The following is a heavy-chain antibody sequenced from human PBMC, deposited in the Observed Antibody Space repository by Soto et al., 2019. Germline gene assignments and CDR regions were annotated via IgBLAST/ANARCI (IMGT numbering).Heavy chain of an antibody. Sequence: SETLSLTCAVSGGSISSSNWWSWVRQPPGKGLEWIGEIYHSGSTNYNPSLKSRVTISVDKSKNQFSLKLSSVTAADTAVYYCARDPQDCSSTSCYASWVFDYWGQGTLVTVSS. D-gene: IGHD2-2*01. CDR3: ARDPQDCSSTSCYASWVFDY. CDR1: GGSISSSNW. CDR2: IYHSGST. J-gene: IGHJ4*02. V-gene: IGHV4-4*02.